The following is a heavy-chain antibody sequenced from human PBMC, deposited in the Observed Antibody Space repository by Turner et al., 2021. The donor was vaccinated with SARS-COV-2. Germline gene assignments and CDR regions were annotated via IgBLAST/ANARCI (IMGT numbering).Heavy chain of an antibody. V-gene: IGHV4-59*08. J-gene: IGHJ6*02. Sequence: QVQLQESGPGLVRPSETLSLTCTVSGGSISSKSWSWIRQSPGRGLEWIGYFSKNGSIDYNPTLRSRVTISVDTSKNQLSLNLISMTAADTAVYYCARHQGSTSGYDHGMNVWGQGTAVIVSS. CDR2: FSKNGSI. CDR3: ARHQGSTSGYDHGMNV. CDR1: GGSISSKS. D-gene: IGHD1-1*01.